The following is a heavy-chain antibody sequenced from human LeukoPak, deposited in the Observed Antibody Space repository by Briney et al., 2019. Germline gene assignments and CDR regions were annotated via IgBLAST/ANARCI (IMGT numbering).Heavy chain of an antibody. V-gene: IGHV1-18*01. CDR1: GGTFSSYA. CDR3: ARGWIEMPTVYFDY. D-gene: IGHD5-24*01. J-gene: IGHJ4*02. Sequence: GDSVNVSCKASGGTFSSYAISWVRQAPGQGLEWMGWISTYNGDTKYTQKLQGRVTMTADTSTRTAYMELRSLRSDDTAVYYCARGWIEMPTVYFDYWGQGTLVSVFS. CDR2: ISTYNGDT.